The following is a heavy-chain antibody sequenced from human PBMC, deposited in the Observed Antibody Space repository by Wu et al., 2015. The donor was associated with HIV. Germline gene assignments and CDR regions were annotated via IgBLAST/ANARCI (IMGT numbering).Heavy chain of an antibody. Sequence: QVQLVQSGAEVKKPGSSVKVSCKASGGTFSSYAISWVRQAPGQGLEWMGRIIPIFGTANYAQKFQGRVTITADESTSTAYMELSSLRSEDTAVYYCAREPAPSYSYGNEYYFDYWGQGTLVTVSS. CDR1: GGTFSSYA. D-gene: IGHD5-18*01. V-gene: IGHV1-69*13. CDR3: AREPAPSYSYGNEYYFDY. J-gene: IGHJ4*02. CDR2: IIPIFGTA.